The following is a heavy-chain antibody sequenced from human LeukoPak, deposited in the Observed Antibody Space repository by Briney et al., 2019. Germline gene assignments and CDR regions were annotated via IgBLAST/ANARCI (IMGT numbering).Heavy chain of an antibody. CDR3: ATQGIRSGWYLNWFDP. CDR1: GGSISSYY. J-gene: IGHJ5*02. D-gene: IGHD6-19*01. CDR2: IYYSGST. V-gene: IGHV4-59*12. Sequence: SETLSLTCTVSGGSISSYYWSWIRQPPGKGLEWIGYIYYSGSTNYNPSLKSRVTISVDTSKNQFSLKLSSVTAADTAVYYCATQGIRSGWYLNWFDPWGQGTLVTVSS.